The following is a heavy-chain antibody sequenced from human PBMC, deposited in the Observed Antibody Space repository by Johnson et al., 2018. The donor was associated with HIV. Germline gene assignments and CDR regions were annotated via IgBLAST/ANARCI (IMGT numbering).Heavy chain of an antibody. CDR1: GFTVSSNY. Sequence: VESGGGLIQPGGSLRVSCAASGFTVSSNYMSWVRQAPGKGLEWVSGFYSGGSTYYADSVKGRFIISRDNSKNTLYLQMNSLRAEDTATYYCARESTPWGGDYVGYSFDLWGQVTTVTVTS. CDR2: FYSGGST. D-gene: IGHD4-17*01. CDR3: ARESTPWGGDYVGYSFDL. V-gene: IGHV3-66*03. J-gene: IGHJ3*01.